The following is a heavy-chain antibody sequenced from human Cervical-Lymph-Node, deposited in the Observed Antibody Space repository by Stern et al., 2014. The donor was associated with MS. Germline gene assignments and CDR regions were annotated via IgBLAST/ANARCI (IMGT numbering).Heavy chain of an antibody. V-gene: IGHV5-51*03. J-gene: IGHJ4*02. D-gene: IGHD5-12*01. CDR1: GYLFDDYW. Sequence: EVQLVQSGAEVKKPGESLKISCEASGYLFDDYWIGWVRQMSGRGLELVAIIFPRDSNTRYSPSVQGQVTISADKSIRPAYLQWGSLKASAPPMYYCARSPATPSGYDRFDYWGQGALVTVSS. CDR2: IFPRDSNT. CDR3: ARSPATPSGYDRFDY.